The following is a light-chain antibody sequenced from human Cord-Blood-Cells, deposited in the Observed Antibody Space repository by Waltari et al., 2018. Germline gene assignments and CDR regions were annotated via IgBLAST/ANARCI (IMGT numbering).Light chain of an antibody. J-gene: IGKJ2*01. Sequence: DIQMTQSPSSLSASVGDRVTITCRASQSISSYLNWYQQKPGKDPKLLIYAAYSLQSGVPSRFSGSGSGTDFTLTISSLQPEDFATYYCQQSYSTPYTFGQGTKLEIK. V-gene: IGKV1-39*01. CDR1: QSISSY. CDR2: AAY. CDR3: QQSYSTPYT.